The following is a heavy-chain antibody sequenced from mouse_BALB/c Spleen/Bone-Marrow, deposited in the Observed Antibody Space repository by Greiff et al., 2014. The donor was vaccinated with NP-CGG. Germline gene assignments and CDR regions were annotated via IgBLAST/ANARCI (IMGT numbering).Heavy chain of an antibody. V-gene: IGHV1S29*02. J-gene: IGHJ2*01. D-gene: IGHD2-4*01. Sequence: EVHLVESGPELVQPGASVQISCQASGYTFTDYNMHWVKQSHGTSLEWIGYIYPYNGGTGYNQKFKTKATLTVDNSSSTAYMELRSLTSEDSAVYYCARKDYDSFFDYWGQGTTLTVSS. CDR1: GYTFTDYN. CDR3: ARKDYDSFFDY. CDR2: IYPYNGGT.